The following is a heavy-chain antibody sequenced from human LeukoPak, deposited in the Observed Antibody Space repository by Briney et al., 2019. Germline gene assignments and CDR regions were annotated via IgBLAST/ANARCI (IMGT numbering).Heavy chain of an antibody. D-gene: IGHD5-12*01. Sequence: PGGSLRLSCAASGFAFSDYYMSWVRQAPGKGLEWVSGINWNGGSTGYADSVKGRFTISRDNAKNSLYLQMNSLRAEDTALYYCARDSGYEKSLFYYYYYMDVWGKGTTVTVSS. CDR1: GFAFSDYY. CDR3: ARDSGYEKSLFYYYYYMDV. V-gene: IGHV3-20*04. CDR2: INWNGGST. J-gene: IGHJ6*03.